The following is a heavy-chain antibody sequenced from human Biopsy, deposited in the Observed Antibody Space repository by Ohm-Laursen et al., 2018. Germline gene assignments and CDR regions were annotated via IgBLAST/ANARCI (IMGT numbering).Heavy chain of an antibody. V-gene: IGHV1-69*06. CDR2: VMPFFGTA. Sequence: ASVKVSCKASGGTFSSDIFAWVRQAPGQRPEWMGDVMPFFGTAQYAPKLQGRVSMTADKTTYTAYMELTSLTSEDTAVYFCARHYYDTSSYNCFDPWGQGTLVTVSS. CDR1: GGTFSSDI. D-gene: IGHD3-22*01. CDR3: ARHYYDTSSYNCFDP. J-gene: IGHJ5*02.